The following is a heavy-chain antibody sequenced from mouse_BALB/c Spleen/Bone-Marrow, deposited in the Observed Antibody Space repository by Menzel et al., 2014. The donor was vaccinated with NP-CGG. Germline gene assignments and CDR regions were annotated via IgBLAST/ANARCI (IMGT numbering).Heavy chain of an antibody. J-gene: IGHJ4*01. D-gene: IGHD2-3*01. Sequence: QVQLQQSGPELVKPGASVKISCKASGYAFSTSWMNWVKQRPGQGLEWIGRIYPGDGDTNYNGKFKGKATLTADKSSSTAYMQLSSLTSVDSAVYFSARSDGYRAMDYWGQGTSVTVSS. V-gene: IGHV1-82*01. CDR3: ARSDGYRAMDY. CDR2: IYPGDGDT. CDR1: GYAFSTSW.